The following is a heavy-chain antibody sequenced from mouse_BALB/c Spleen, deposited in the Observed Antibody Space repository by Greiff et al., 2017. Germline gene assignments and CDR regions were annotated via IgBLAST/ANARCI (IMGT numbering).Heavy chain of an antibody. CDR2: IRSKSNNYAT. J-gene: IGHJ3*01. CDR1: GFTFNTNA. V-gene: IGHV10S3*01. CDR3: VRDGYYSWFAY. Sequence: GGGLVQPKGSLKLSCAASGFTFNTNAMNWVRQAPGKGLEWVARIRSKSNNYATYYADSVKDRFTISRDDSQSMLYLQMNNLKTEDTAMYYCVRDGYYSWFAYWGQGTLVTVSA. D-gene: IGHD2-3*01.